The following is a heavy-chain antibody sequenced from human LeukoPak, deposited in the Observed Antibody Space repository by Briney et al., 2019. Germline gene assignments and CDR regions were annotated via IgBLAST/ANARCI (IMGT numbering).Heavy chain of an antibody. J-gene: IGHJ6*02. Sequence: PSETLSLTCTVSGGSISSGSYYWSWIRQPAGKGLEWIGRIYTSGSTNYNPSLKSRVTISVDTSKNQFSLKLSSVTAADTAVYYCARGSHSSSSDYYYYGMDVWGQGTTVTVSS. CDR2: IYTSGST. D-gene: IGHD6-6*01. CDR1: GGSISSGSYY. CDR3: ARGSHSSSSDYYYYGMDV. V-gene: IGHV4-61*02.